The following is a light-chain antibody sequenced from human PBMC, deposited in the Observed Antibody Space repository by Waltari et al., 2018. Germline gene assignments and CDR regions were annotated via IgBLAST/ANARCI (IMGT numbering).Light chain of an antibody. CDR1: QSVLYTDNNKNY. V-gene: IGKV4-1*01. CDR3: QQHYTTPWT. J-gene: IGKJ1*01. CDR2: WAS. Sequence: DIVMTQSPDSLAVSLGERATINCKSSQSVLYTDNNKNYLTWYQQKQGQSPQLLIYWASTRESGVPDRFIGSGSGTDFTLTISSLQAEDVAVYYCQQHYTTPWTFGQGTKVEIK.